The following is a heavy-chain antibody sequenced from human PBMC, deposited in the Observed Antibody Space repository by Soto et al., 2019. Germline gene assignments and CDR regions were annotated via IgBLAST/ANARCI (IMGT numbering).Heavy chain of an antibody. CDR2: IYYSGST. CDR3: ERLLRKYDSIGYYHTPPPYYFDF. D-gene: IGHD3-22*01. Sequence: SETLSLTCPVSGGSISSGGYYWSWIRQHPGKGLEWTGYIYYSGSTYYNPSLKSRVTISVDTSKNQFSLKLSSVTAADTAVYYCERLLRKYDSIGYYHTPPPYYFDFWGQSTLVNVSS. CDR1: GGSISSGGYY. V-gene: IGHV4-31*03. J-gene: IGHJ4*02.